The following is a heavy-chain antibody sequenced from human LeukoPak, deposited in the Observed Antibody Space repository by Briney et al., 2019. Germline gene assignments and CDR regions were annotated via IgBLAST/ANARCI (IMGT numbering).Heavy chain of an antibody. CDR3: ARDGFTYYYDSSGYYLDY. J-gene: IGHJ4*02. CDR2: IIPILGIA. Sequence: SVKVSCKASGGTFSSYAISWVRQAPGQGLEWMGRIIPILGIANYAQKFQGRVTITADKSTSTAYMELSSLRSEDTAVYYCARDGFTYYYDSSGYYLDYWGQGTLVTVSS. CDR1: GGTFSSYA. V-gene: IGHV1-69*04. D-gene: IGHD3-22*01.